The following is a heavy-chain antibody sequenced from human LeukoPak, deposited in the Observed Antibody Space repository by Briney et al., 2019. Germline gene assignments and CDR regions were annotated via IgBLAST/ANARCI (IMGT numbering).Heavy chain of an antibody. CDR2: ISGSGGST. V-gene: IGHV3-23*01. J-gene: IGHJ5*01. CDR1: GFTFSSYA. CDR3: ASSPGGIAVAGTSGGWFDS. D-gene: IGHD6-19*01. Sequence: GGSLRLSCAASGFTFSSYAMSWVRQAPGKGLERVSAISGSGGSTYYADSVKGRFTISRDNSKNTLYLQMNSLRAEDTAVYYCASSPGGIAVAGTSGGWFDSWGQGTLVTVSS.